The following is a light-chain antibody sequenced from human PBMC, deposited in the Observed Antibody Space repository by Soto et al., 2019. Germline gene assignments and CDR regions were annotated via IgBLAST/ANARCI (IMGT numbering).Light chain of an antibody. J-gene: IGKJ4*01. Sequence: EIVMTQSPATLSVSPGERATLSCRASHSVSTRLAWYRQKPGQAPRLLIYDASTRATGLPARFSGSGSGTDFTLTISSLQSEDFAVYYCQHYTNWPLTFGGGTKVDIK. V-gene: IGKV3-15*01. CDR2: DAS. CDR3: QHYTNWPLT. CDR1: HSVSTR.